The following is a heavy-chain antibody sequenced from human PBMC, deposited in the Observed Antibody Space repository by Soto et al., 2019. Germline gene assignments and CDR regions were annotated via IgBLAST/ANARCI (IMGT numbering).Heavy chain of an antibody. CDR1: GGSISSGGYS. D-gene: IGHD1-7*01. V-gene: IGHV4-30-2*01. CDR3: ATTESGTFAP. Sequence: QLQLQESGSGLVKPSQTLSLTCAVSGGSISSGGYSWSWIRQPPGKGLEWIGYIYHSGSTYYNPSLKSRVTKSVDRSNNQFSLKLSSVTAADTAVYYCATTESGTFAPWGQGTLVTVSS. J-gene: IGHJ5*02. CDR2: IYHSGST.